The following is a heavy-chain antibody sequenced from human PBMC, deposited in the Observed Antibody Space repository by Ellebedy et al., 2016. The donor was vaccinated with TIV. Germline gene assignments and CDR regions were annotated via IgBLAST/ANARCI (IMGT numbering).Heavy chain of an antibody. Sequence: GESLKISCAASGFTFSTYTMSWVRQAPGKGLEWVSGISDSGGSANYADSVKGRFAISRVNSTPALYLQMNSLRHEATALYYCATRAWLDSWGQGTLVTVSS. V-gene: IGHV3-23*01. CDR2: ISDSGGSA. J-gene: IGHJ4*02. CDR1: GFTFSTYT. CDR3: ATRAWLDS. D-gene: IGHD2-21*01.